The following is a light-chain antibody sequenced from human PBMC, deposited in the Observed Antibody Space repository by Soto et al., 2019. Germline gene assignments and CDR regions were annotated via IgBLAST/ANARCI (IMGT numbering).Light chain of an antibody. CDR2: DAS. J-gene: IGKJ1*01. CDR3: QHYYNWPPGGT. CDR1: QSVRRN. Sequence: EIVMTQSPATLSVSPGGEATLSCRASQSVRRNLAWYQQKPGQAPSLLIFDASTRATGVPARFSGSGSGTEFTLTISSLQSEDFAAYYCQHYYNWPPGGTFGQGTKVEI. V-gene: IGKV3-15*01.